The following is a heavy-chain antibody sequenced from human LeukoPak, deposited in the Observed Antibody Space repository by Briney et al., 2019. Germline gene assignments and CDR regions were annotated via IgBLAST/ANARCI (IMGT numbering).Heavy chain of an antibody. CDR3: ARGRTTFFDS. CDR2: INPDGNST. D-gene: IGHD2/OR15-2a*01. CDR1: GFTFSNYW. Sequence: GGSLRLSCAASGFTFSNYWMHWVRQAPGKGLVWVSRINPDGNSTNYADPVKGRFTISRDNAKNTLYLQMNSLTAEDTAVYHCARGRTTFFDSWGQGTLVTVSS. J-gene: IGHJ4*02. V-gene: IGHV3-74*01.